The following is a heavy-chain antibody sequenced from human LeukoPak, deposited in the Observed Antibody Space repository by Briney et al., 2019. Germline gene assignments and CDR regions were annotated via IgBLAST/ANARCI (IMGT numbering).Heavy chain of an antibody. J-gene: IGHJ4*02. CDR3: AKGCSGGSCYIDY. Sequence: PGGSLRLSCAASGFTFSSYALHWVRQAPGKGLEWVAFIRYDGSNKYYTDSVKGRFTISRDNSKNTLYLQMNSLRAEDTAVYYCAKGCSGGSCYIDYWGQGTLVTVSS. CDR1: GFTFSSYA. V-gene: IGHV3-30*02. CDR2: IRYDGSNK. D-gene: IGHD2-15*01.